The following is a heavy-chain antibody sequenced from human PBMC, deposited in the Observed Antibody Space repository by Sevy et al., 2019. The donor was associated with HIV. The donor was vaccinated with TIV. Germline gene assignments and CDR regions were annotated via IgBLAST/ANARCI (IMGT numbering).Heavy chain of an antibody. Sequence: GGSLRLSCAASGFSFSNAWMSWVRQAPGKGLEWVGRIKSKTEGATRDFAAPVKGRLLISRDDSKDTVYLQMNSLKTEDTAVYYCTAGVGASDFDYWGQGTLVTVSS. D-gene: IGHD1-26*01. V-gene: IGHV3-15*01. CDR2: IKSKTEGATR. J-gene: IGHJ4*02. CDR3: TAGVGASDFDY. CDR1: GFSFSNAW.